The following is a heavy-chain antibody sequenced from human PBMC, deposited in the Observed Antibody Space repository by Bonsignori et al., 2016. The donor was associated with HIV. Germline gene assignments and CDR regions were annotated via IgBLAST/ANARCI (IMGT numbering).Heavy chain of an antibody. J-gene: IGHJ4*02. CDR3: AKEGLCSGTVCYTGVLDH. D-gene: IGHD2-2*02. Sequence: GGSLRLSCAASGFNFHEYSMHWVRQAPGKGLEWLSLIAWDATTAYYADSVQGRFTISRDNTENSVYLQMYSLRPEDTALYYCAKEGLCSGTVCYTGVLDHWGLGTLVTVSS. V-gene: IGHV3-43D*04. CDR1: GFNFHEYS. CDR2: IAWDATTA.